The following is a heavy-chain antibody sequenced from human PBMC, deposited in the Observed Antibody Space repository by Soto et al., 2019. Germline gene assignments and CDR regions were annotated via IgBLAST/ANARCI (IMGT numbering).Heavy chain of an antibody. Sequence: VGSLRLSCAASGFTFSSYSMNWVRQAPGKGLEWVSSISSSSSYIYYADSVKGRFTISRDNAKNSLYLQMNSLRAEDTAVYYCARDYEFGDFWSGYYRSFYYGMDVWGQGTTVTVSS. V-gene: IGHV3-21*01. D-gene: IGHD3-3*01. CDR3: ARDYEFGDFWSGYYRSFYYGMDV. J-gene: IGHJ6*02. CDR1: GFTFSSYS. CDR2: ISSSSSYI.